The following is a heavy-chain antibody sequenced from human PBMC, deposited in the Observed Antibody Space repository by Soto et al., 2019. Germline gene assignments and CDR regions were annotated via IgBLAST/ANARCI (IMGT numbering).Heavy chain of an antibody. J-gene: IGHJ2*01. CDR1: GGSISNSSFY. Sequence: QLQLQESGPGLVKPSETLSLTCTVSGGSISNSSFYWAWIRQPPGKGLEWIGNIYYSGSTYYNPSLKSRVTMSVGTSKNQFSLKLTSVTAADTAVYYCARWASMSFDLWGRGTLVTVSS. CDR3: ARWASMSFDL. CDR2: IYYSGST. V-gene: IGHV4-39*01.